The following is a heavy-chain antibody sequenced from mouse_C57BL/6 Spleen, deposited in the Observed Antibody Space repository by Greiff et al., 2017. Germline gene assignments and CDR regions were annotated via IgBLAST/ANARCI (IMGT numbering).Heavy chain of an antibody. D-gene: IGHD3-2*02. CDR3: ARRSSGYVAMDY. Sequence: DVMLVESGGGLVKPGGSLKLSCAASGFTFSDYGMHWVRQAPEKGLEWVAYISSGSSTIYYADTVKGRFTISRDNAKNTLFLQMTSLRSEDTAMYYCARRSSGYVAMDYWGQGTSVTVSS. J-gene: IGHJ4*01. CDR1: GFTFSDYG. CDR2: ISSGSSTI. V-gene: IGHV5-17*01.